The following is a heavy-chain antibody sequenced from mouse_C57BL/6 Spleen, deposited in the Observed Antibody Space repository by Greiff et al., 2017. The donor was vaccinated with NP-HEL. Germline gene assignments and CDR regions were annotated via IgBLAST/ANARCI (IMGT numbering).Heavy chain of an antibody. Sequence: VQLQQSGPELVKPGASVKISCKASGYAFSSSWMNWVKQRPGKGLEWIGRIHPGDGDTNYNGKFKGKAPLTADKSSSTAYMQLSSLTSEDSAVYFCAREEAYYSNYVGGNYWGQGTTLTVSS. V-gene: IGHV1-82*01. D-gene: IGHD2-5*01. CDR2: IHPGDGDT. CDR1: GYAFSSSW. CDR3: AREEAYYSNYVGGNY. J-gene: IGHJ2*01.